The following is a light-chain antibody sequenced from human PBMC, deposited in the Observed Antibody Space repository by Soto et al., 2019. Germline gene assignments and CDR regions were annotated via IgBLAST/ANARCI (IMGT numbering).Light chain of an antibody. Sequence: EIVMTQSPATLSVSPGERATLSCRASQSVSSNLAWYQQKPGQAPRLLIYGASTRATGIPARFSGSGSGTEFTLTISSLQSEDFVVYYCQQYNNRTWTFGQGTKVEIK. CDR2: GAS. CDR3: QQYNNRTWT. V-gene: IGKV3-15*01. CDR1: QSVSSN. J-gene: IGKJ1*01.